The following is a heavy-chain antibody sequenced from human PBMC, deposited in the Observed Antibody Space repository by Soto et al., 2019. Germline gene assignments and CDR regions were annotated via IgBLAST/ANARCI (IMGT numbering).Heavy chain of an antibody. J-gene: IGHJ6*03. CDR3: AKNQRGYSGDDSSYYYMHV. D-gene: IGHD5-12*01. V-gene: IGHV1-46*03. Sequence: ASVKVSCKASGYTFTSYYMHWVRPAPGQGLEWMGIINPSGGSTSYAQEFQGRVTMTRDTSTSTVYMELSSLRSEDTAVYYCAKNQRGYSGDDSSYYYMHVWCKGTTITVS. CDR2: INPSGGST. CDR1: GYTFTSYY.